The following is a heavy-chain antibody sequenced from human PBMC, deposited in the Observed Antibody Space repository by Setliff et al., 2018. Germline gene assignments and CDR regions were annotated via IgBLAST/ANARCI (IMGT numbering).Heavy chain of an antibody. Sequence: SETLSLTCTVSGGSISSSSYYWGWIRQPPGKGLEWIGSIYYSGSTYYNPSLKSRVTISVDTSKNQFSLKVSSVTAADAAVYYCARLTGKTSGYRRFDPWGQGILVTVSS. D-gene: IGHD1-20*01. CDR3: ARLTGKTSGYRRFDP. CDR1: GGSISSSSYY. V-gene: IGHV4-39*07. CDR2: IYYSGST. J-gene: IGHJ5*02.